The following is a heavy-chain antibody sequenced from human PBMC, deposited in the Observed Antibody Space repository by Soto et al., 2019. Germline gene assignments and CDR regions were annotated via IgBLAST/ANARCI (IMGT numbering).Heavy chain of an antibody. CDR3: ARDRDYYGSGSTYYGMDV. Sequence: ASVKVSCKASGYTFTSYGISWVRQAPGQGLEWMGWISAYNGNTNYAQKLQGRVTMTTDTSTSTAYMELRSLRSDDTAVYYCARDRDYYGSGSTYYGMDVWGQGTTVTVYS. CDR1: GYTFTSYG. CDR2: ISAYNGNT. V-gene: IGHV1-18*04. J-gene: IGHJ6*02. D-gene: IGHD3-10*01.